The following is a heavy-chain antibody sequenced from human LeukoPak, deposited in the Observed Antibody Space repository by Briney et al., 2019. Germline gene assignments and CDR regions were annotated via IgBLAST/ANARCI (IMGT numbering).Heavy chain of an antibody. V-gene: IGHV3-30*02. CDR3: AKEDIVVVPAAMNFDY. J-gene: IGHJ4*02. Sequence: AGGSLRLSCAACGFTFSSYVMHGVPQATGKGLEWVAFMRYDGSNKYYADSVKGRLTISRDNSKNTLYLQMNSLRAEDTAVYYCAKEDIVVVPAAMNFDYWGQGTLVTVSA. CDR1: GFTFSSYV. D-gene: IGHD2-2*01. CDR2: MRYDGSNK.